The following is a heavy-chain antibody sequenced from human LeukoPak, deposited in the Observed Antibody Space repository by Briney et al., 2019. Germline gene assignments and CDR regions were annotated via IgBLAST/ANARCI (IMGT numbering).Heavy chain of an antibody. J-gene: IGHJ5*02. D-gene: IGHD3-22*01. CDR2: IYSGGST. CDR3: ARVLSGSWDWFDP. Sequence: GGSLRLSCSASGFTVSSNYMSWVRQAPGKGLEWVSVIYSGGSTYYADSVKGRFTISRDNAKNTVYLQMNSLRAEDTAVYYCARVLSGSWDWFDPWGQGTLVTVSS. V-gene: IGHV3-53*01. CDR1: GFTVSSNY.